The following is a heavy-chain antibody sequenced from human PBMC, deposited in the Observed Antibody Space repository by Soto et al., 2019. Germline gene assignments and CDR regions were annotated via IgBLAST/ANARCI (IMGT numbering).Heavy chain of an antibody. CDR3: ARHEVFDIVVVVAATPDY. CDR1: GYSFTSYW. Sequence: PGESLKISCKGSGYSFTSYWISWVRQMPGKGLEWMGRIDPSDSYTNYSPSFQGHVTISADKSISTAYLQWSSLKASDTAMYYCARHEVFDIVVVVAATPDYWGQGTLVTVSS. J-gene: IGHJ4*02. D-gene: IGHD2-15*01. CDR2: IDPSDSYT. V-gene: IGHV5-10-1*01.